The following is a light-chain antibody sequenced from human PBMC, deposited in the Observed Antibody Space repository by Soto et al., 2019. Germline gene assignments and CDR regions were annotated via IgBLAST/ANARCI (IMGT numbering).Light chain of an antibody. CDR2: AAY. CDR1: QTISRY. V-gene: IGKV1-39*01. CDR3: QQSYSTPRT. Sequence: DIQMTQSXXSXXASVGDRVTITCRASQTISRYSNWYQQKPGEAPKLLIYAAYTLQSGVPSRFSGGAFGTDFTLTISSLQPEDFATYYCQQSYSTPRTFGQGTKVEIK. J-gene: IGKJ1*01.